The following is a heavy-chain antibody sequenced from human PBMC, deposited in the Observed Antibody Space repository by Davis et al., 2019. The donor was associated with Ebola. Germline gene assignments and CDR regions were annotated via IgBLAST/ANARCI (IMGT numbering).Heavy chain of an antibody. V-gene: IGHV3-48*04. CDR1: GFTFSRNS. D-gene: IGHD3-22*01. CDR2: ISSSSTTI. Sequence: GESLKISCVASGFTFSRNSMNWVRQAPGKGLEWVSYISSSSTTIYYADSVKGRFTISRDNAKNSLYLQMNSLRAEDTAVYYCARAGAYYYDSSGYYYARAFDYWGQGTLVTVSS. J-gene: IGHJ4*02. CDR3: ARAGAYYYDSSGYYYARAFDY.